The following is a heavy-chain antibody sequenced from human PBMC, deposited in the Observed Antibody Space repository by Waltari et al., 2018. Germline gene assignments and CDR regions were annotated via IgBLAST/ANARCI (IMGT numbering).Heavy chain of an antibody. J-gene: IGHJ5*02. Sequence: QVQLQESGPSLLKPSETLSLICTVSGGSISGFYWSWVRQPPGKGLDWIGYIYYTGSNNFNPPLSSRFTMSVDTSKNQFSLKLSSLTAADTAFYYCARGGGGDWEWFDPWGQGTLVTVSS. CDR3: ARGGGGDWEWFDP. V-gene: IGHV4-59*01. CDR2: IYYTGSN. CDR1: GGSISGFY. D-gene: IGHD2-21*02.